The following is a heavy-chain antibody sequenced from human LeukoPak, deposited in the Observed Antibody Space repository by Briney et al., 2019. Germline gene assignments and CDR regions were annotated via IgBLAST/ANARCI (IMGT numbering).Heavy chain of an antibody. CDR1: GYTFTNYG. CDR3: ARGPASSWYGEVFDY. CDR2: ITAYNGNT. V-gene: IGHV1-18*01. J-gene: IGHJ4*02. Sequence: ASVKVSCKSSGYTFTNYGITWVRQAPGQGLAWLGWITAYNGNTVYAQEFQGRVTMTTDTSTSTAYMELRSLRSDDTAVHYCARGPASSWYGEVFDYWGQGTLVAVSS. D-gene: IGHD6-13*01.